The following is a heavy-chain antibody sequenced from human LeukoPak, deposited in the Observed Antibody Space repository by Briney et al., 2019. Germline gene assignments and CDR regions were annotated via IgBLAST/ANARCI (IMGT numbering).Heavy chain of an antibody. J-gene: IGHJ4*02. CDR1: GFTFSDYW. V-gene: IGHV3-7*01. Sequence: GGSLRLSCAASGFTFSDYWMSWVRQAPGKGLEWVANIKQDGSEKYYVDSVKGRFTISRDNPKNTLYLQMNSLRAEDTAVYYCARGASVDYWGQGALVTVSS. CDR3: ARGASVDY. CDR2: IKQDGSEK.